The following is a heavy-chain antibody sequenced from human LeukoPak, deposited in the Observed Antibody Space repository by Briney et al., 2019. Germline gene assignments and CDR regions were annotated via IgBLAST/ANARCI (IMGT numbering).Heavy chain of an antibody. J-gene: IGHJ4*02. CDR1: GYTFTSYG. Sequence: ASVKVSCKASGYTFTSYGISWVRQAPGQGLEWMGRIIPILGIANYAQKFQGRVTITADKSTSTAYMELSSLRSEDTAVYYCARSSGSGSHPDYWGQGTLVTVSS. V-gene: IGHV1-69*04. CDR2: IIPILGIA. CDR3: ARSSGSGSHPDY. D-gene: IGHD3-10*01.